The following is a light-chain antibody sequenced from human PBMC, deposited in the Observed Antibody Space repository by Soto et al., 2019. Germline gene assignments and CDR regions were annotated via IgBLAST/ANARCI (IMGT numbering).Light chain of an antibody. CDR3: QQYYSYPRT. CDR1: QSISNR. V-gene: IGKV1-5*01. CDR2: AAS. J-gene: IGKJ1*01. Sequence: DIQMTQSPSTLSASVGDRVTITCRASQSISNRLAWYQQKPGKAPKLLIYAASTLQSGVPSRFSGSGSGTDFTLTISCLQSEDFATYYCQQYYSYPRTFGQGTKVEIK.